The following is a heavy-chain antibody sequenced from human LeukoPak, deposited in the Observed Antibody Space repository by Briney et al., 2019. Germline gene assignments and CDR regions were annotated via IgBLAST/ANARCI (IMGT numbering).Heavy chain of an antibody. CDR3: AKPRELDYYGSGSYYNVDFDY. CDR2: ISGSGGST. D-gene: IGHD3-10*01. V-gene: IGHV3-23*01. Sequence: GGSLRLSCAACGFTFSSYAMSWVRQAPGKGLEWVSAISGSGGSTYYADSVKGRFTISRDNSKNTLYLQMNSLRAEDTAVYYCAKPRELDYYGSGSYYNVDFDYWGQGTLVTVSS. CDR1: GFTFSSYA. J-gene: IGHJ4*02.